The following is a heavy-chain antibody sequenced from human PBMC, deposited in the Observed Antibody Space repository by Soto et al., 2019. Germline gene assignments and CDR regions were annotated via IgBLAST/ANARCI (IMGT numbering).Heavy chain of an antibody. CDR3: TNDRPYSFGALNS. CDR1: GFTFSDAW. V-gene: IGHV3-15*02. J-gene: IGHJ3*01. CDR2: IKSKISGGTT. Sequence: EVQLVESGGALVKPGGSLRLSCAASGFTFSDAWMTWVRQAPGKGLEWVGRIKSKISGGTTDYAAPVKGRFTISRDDSKNTLYLQLNRLKTEDTAVYYCTNDRPYSFGALNSWGQGTMVTVCS. D-gene: IGHD2-21*01.